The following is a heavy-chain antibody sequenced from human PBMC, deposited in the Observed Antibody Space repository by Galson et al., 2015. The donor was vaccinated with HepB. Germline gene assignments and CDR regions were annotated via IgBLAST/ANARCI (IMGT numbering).Heavy chain of an antibody. Sequence: SLRLSCAASGFTFSSYGMHWVRQAPGKGLEWVAVISYDGSNKYYADSVKGRFTISRDNSKNTLYLQMNSLRAEDTAVYYCATALGVAAAGDYWGQGTLVTVSS. CDR1: GFTFSSYG. J-gene: IGHJ4*02. CDR2: ISYDGSNK. V-gene: IGHV3-30*03. D-gene: IGHD6-13*01. CDR3: ATALGVAAAGDY.